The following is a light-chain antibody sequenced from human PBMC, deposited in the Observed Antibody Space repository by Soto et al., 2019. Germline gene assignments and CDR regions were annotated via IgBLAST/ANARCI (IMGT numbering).Light chain of an antibody. V-gene: IGKV3-15*01. Sequence: EIVMTQSPATLSVSPGERATLPCRASQSVSSNLAWYQQKPGQAPRLLIYGASTRATGIPARFSGSGSGTEFTLTISSLQSEDFAVYYCQQYNNWPITFGQGTLLEIK. CDR2: GAS. CDR1: QSVSSN. J-gene: IGKJ5*01. CDR3: QQYNNWPIT.